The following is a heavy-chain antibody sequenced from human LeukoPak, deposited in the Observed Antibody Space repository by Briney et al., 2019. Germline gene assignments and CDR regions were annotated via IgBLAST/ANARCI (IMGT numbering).Heavy chain of an antibody. D-gene: IGHD5-18*01. J-gene: IGHJ4*02. CDR3: ARCGYSYGFPFDY. Sequence: GGSLRLSCTVSGFTVSSNSMSWVRQAPGKGLEWVSFIYSDNTHYSDSVKGRFTISRDNSKNTLYLQMNSLRAEDTAVYYCARCGYSYGFPFDYWGQGTLVTVSS. V-gene: IGHV3-53*05. CDR2: IYSDNT. CDR1: GFTVSSNS.